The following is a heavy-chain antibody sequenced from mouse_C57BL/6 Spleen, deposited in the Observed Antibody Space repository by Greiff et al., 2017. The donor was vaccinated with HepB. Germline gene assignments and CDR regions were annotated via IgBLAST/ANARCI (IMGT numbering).Heavy chain of an antibody. Sequence: VQLQQSGAELVRPGASVKLSCTASGFNIKDYYMHWVKQRPEQGLEWIGRIDPEDGDTEYAPKFKGKATMTADTSSNTAYLQLSSLTSEDTAVYYCTPSYYYGSSYWYFDVWGTGTTVTVSS. CDR1: GFNIKDYY. J-gene: IGHJ1*03. CDR2: IDPEDGDT. CDR3: TPSYYYGSSYWYFDV. D-gene: IGHD1-1*01. V-gene: IGHV14-1*01.